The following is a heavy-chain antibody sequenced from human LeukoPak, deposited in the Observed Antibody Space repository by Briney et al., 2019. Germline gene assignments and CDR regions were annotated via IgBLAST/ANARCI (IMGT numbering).Heavy chain of an antibody. CDR3: TTGIMITFGGVIVFDY. Sequence: PGGSLRLSCAASGSTFSSYSMNWVRQAPGKGLEWVGRIKSKIDGGTTDYAAPVEGRFTISRDDSKNTLYLQMNSLKTEDTAVYYCTTGIMITFGGVIVFDYWGQGTLVTVSS. CDR1: GSTFSSYS. CDR2: IKSKIDGGTT. J-gene: IGHJ4*02. V-gene: IGHV3-15*01. D-gene: IGHD3-16*02.